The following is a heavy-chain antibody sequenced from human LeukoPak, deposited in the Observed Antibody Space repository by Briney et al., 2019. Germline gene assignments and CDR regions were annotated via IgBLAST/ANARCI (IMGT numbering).Heavy chain of an antibody. CDR3: ARDLLRFLEWLFPRYYYYGMDV. J-gene: IGHJ6*02. CDR1: GYTFTSYG. CDR2: ISAYNGNT. D-gene: IGHD3-3*01. Sequence: GASVKVSCKASGYTFTSYGISWVRQAPGQGLEWVGWISAYNGNTNYAQKLQGRVTMTTDTSTSTAYMELRSLRSDDTAVYYCARDLLRFLEWLFPRYYYYGMDVWGQGTTVTVSS. V-gene: IGHV1-18*01.